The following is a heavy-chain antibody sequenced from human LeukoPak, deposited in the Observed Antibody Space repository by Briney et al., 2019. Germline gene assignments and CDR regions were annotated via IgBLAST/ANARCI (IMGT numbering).Heavy chain of an antibody. V-gene: IGHV1-69*13. CDR2: IIPIFGTA. Sequence: SVKVSCKASGGTFSSYAISWVRQAPGQGLEWMGGIIPIFGTANYAQKFQGRVTITADESTSTAYMELSSLRSEDTAVYYCARDLAEGGTYPHYWGQGTLVSVSS. CDR3: ARDLAEGGTYPHY. CDR1: GGTFSSYA. J-gene: IGHJ4*02. D-gene: IGHD6-13*01.